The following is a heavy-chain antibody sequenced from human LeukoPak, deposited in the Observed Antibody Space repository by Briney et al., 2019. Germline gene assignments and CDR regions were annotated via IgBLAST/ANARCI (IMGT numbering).Heavy chain of an antibody. V-gene: IGHV3-23*01. J-gene: IGHJ4*02. Sequence: GGSLRLSCAASGFTFSSYAMSWVRQAPGKGLEWVSAISGSGGSTYYADSVKGRFTISRDNSKNTLYLQMNSLRAEDTAVYYCARGPYYYGSVYYFDFWGQGTLVTVSS. D-gene: IGHD3-10*01. CDR1: GFTFSSYA. CDR2: ISGSGGST. CDR3: ARGPYYYGSVYYFDF.